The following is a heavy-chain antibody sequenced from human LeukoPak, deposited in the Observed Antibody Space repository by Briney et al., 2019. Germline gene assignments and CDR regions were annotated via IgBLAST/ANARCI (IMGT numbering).Heavy chain of an antibody. J-gene: IGHJ3*02. D-gene: IGHD1-26*01. CDR2: INPNGGGT. CDR1: GYTFTSYY. Sequence: ASVKVSCKTSGYTFTSYYMHWMRQAPGQGFEWVGMINPNGGGTSSAQKFQGRVTLTRDTSTSTVYMDLSSLRAEDTALYHCARVGHSGSYRGAFDIWGQGTMVTVSS. V-gene: IGHV1-46*01. CDR3: ARVGHSGSYRGAFDI.